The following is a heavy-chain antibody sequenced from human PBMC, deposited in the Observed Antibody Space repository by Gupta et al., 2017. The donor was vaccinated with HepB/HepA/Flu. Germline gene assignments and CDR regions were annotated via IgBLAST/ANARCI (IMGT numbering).Heavy chain of an antibody. Sequence: EVQLVESGGGLVQPGGSLRLSCAASGFTFSSYDMHWVRQATGKGLGWVSAIGTAGETSKPGSVKRRFTISRENAKNSLYLQRNSLRAGGTAVYYCARGWGQRRGWGVYYYYGMDVWGQGTTVTVSS. V-gene: IGHV3-13*01. J-gene: IGHJ6*02. D-gene: IGHD6-25*01. CDR1: GFTFSSYD. CDR2: IGTAGET. CDR3: ARGWGQRRGWGVYYYYGMDV.